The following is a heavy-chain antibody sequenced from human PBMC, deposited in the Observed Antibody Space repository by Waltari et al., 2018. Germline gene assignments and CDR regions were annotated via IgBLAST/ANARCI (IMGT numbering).Heavy chain of an antibody. V-gene: IGHV1-2*02. Sequence: QVQLVQSGAEVKKPGASVKVSCKASGYTFTGYYIHWVRQAPGQGIEWMGWITPNSGGTNYAQKFQGRVTMTRDTSISTVYMELSRLRSDDTAVDYCARDAYHYFGMDVWGQGTTVTVSS. CDR2: ITPNSGGT. J-gene: IGHJ6*02. CDR3: ARDAYHYFGMDV. CDR1: GYTFTGYY.